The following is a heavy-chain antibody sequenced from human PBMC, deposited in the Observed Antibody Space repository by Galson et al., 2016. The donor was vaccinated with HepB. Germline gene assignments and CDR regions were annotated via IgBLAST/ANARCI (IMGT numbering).Heavy chain of an antibody. V-gene: IGHV3-23*01. Sequence: SLRLSCAASGFTFRSYAMSWVRQAPGKGLEWVSTCSGSGGSTFSPDSVKGRFTISRDNSKNTLYLQMSSLRAEDTALYYCAKVRGDQWLYDAFDIWGQGTMVTVSS. CDR2: CSGSGGST. D-gene: IGHD6-19*01. J-gene: IGHJ3*02. CDR3: AKVRGDQWLYDAFDI. CDR1: GFTFRSYA.